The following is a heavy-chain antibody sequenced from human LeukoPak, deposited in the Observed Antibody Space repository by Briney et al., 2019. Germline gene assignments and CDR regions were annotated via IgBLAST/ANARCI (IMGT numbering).Heavy chain of an antibody. CDR2: IKSKTDGGTT. CDR1: GFTFSNAW. D-gene: IGHD3-10*01. Sequence: GGSLRLPCAASGFTFSNAWMSWVRQAPGKGLEWVGHIKSKTDGGTTDYAAPVKGRFTISRDDSKDTLYLQVNSLKTEDTAVYYCTTAYYYGTGGAHHWGQGTLVTVSS. V-gene: IGHV3-15*01. J-gene: IGHJ5*02. CDR3: TTAYYYGTGGAHH.